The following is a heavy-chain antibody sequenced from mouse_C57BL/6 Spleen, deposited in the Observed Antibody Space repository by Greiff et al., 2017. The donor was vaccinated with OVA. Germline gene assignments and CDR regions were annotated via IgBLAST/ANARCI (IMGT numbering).Heavy chain of an antibody. CDR2: IWSDGST. D-gene: IGHD2-5*01. V-gene: IGHV2-6-1*01. Sequence: VKVVESGPGLVAPSQSLSITCTVSGFSLTSYGVHWVRQPPGKGLEWLVVIWSDGSTTYNSALKSRLSISKDNSKSQVFLKMNSLQTDDTAMYYCARHDSNYEGGAMDYWGQGTSVTVSS. CDR3: ARHDSNYEGGAMDY. J-gene: IGHJ4*01. CDR1: GFSLTSYG.